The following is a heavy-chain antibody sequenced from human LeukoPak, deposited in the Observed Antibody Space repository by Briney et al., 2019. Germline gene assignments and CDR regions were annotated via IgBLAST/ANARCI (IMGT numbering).Heavy chain of an antibody. J-gene: IGHJ3*02. CDR2: IIPIFGTA. CDR3: ARDLDDPSGRDI. V-gene: IGHV1-69*05. D-gene: IGHD1-26*01. Sequence: SVKVSCRASGGTFSSYAISWVRQAPGQGLEWMGGIIPIFGTANYAQKFQGRVTITTDESTSTAYMELSSLRSEDTAVYYCARDLDDPSGRDIWGQGTMVTVSS. CDR1: GGTFSSYA.